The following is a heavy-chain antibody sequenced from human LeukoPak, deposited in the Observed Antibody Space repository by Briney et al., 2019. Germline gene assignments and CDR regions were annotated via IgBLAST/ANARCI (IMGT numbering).Heavy chain of an antibody. CDR2: AYYRSKWYD. CDR1: GDSVSSNSAA. CDR3: ARDRTPQWLGYFDY. Sequence: SQTLSLTCAISGDSVSSNSAAWNWIRQSPSRGLEWLGRAYYRSKWYDDYAVSVKSRITINPDTSKNQFSLQLNSVTPEDTAVYYCARDRTPQWLGYFDYWGQGTMVTVSS. J-gene: IGHJ4*02. V-gene: IGHV6-1*01. D-gene: IGHD6-19*01.